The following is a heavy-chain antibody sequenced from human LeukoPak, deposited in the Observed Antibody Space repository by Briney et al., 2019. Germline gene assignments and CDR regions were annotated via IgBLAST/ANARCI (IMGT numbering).Heavy chain of an antibody. V-gene: IGHV4-4*07. Sequence: PSETLSLTCTVSGASIRSNYWSWIRQPAGQGLEWIGLIYSSGSTNHNPSLNSRVTISLDTSKNQFSLKLTSVTAADTAVYYCARGPMTYYYGSSASPPRLNYYFDSWGLGTLVTVSS. CDR1: GASIRSNY. J-gene: IGHJ4*02. CDR3: ARGPMTYYYGSSASPPRLNYYFDS. D-gene: IGHD3-22*01. CDR2: IYSSGST.